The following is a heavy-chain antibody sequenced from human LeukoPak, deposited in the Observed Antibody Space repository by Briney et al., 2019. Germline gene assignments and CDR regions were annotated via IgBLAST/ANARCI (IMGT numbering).Heavy chain of an antibody. V-gene: IGHV4-59*12. CDR2: IYYSGST. D-gene: IGHD3-9*01. J-gene: IGHJ4*02. CDR1: GGSISSYY. Sequence: SETLSLTCTVSGGSISSYYWSWIRQPPGKGLEWIGYIYYSGSTNYNPSLKSRVTISVDTSKNQFSLKLSSVTAADTAVYYCARGGYFDWLNFDSWGQGTLVTVSS. CDR3: ARGGYFDWLNFDS.